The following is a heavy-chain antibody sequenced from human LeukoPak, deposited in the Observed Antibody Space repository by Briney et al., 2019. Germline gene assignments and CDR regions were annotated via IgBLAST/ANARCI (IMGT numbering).Heavy chain of an antibody. CDR1: GFTFSSYW. Sequence: GGSLRLSCAASGFTFSSYWMSWVRQAPGKGLEWVANIKQDGSEKYYVDSVKGRFTISRDNAKNSLYLQMNSLRAEDTAVYYCACRSHCSGGGCYWGPNWFDPWGQGTLVTVSS. CDR2: IKQDGSEK. J-gene: IGHJ5*02. V-gene: IGHV3-7*01. D-gene: IGHD2-15*01. CDR3: ACRSHCSGGGCYWGPNWFDP.